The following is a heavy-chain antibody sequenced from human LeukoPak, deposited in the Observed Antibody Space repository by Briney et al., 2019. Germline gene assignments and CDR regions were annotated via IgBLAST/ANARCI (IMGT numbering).Heavy chain of an antibody. CDR3: ARESEGDYFDY. Sequence: GGSLRLSCAASGFTFSTYWMSWVRQAPGKGLEWVSYISSSGTTIYYADSVKGRFTISRDSAKNSLSLQMNSLRAEDTALYYCARESEGDYFDYWGQGTLVTASS. CDR2: ISSSGTTI. V-gene: IGHV3-48*04. J-gene: IGHJ4*02. CDR1: GFTFSTYW.